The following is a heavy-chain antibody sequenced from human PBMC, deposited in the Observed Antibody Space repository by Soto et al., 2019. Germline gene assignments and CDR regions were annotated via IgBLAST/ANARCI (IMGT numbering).Heavy chain of an antibody. V-gene: IGHV3-30*18. D-gene: IGHD6-6*01. Sequence: QVQLVESGGGVVQPGGSLRLSCAASGFIFSSSGMHWVRQAPGKGLEWVTFMSSGGSSKFYADSVKGRFTISRVNSKNTLYLQMNSLSAEDTAVYYCAKDTGSSSPSPHYWGQGTLVTVSS. CDR3: AKDTGSSSPSPHY. CDR1: GFIFSSSG. CDR2: MSSGGSSK. J-gene: IGHJ4*02.